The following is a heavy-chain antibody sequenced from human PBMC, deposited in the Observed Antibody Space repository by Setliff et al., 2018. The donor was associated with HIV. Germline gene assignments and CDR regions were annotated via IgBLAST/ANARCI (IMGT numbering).Heavy chain of an antibody. Sequence: PSETLSLTCTVSGDSISGNFWTRNYWSWIRQSPGKGLEWIGYFRTSGGISYNPSLKTRATVSLDTSEKQFFLRLKSVTATDTAMYYCARHPWEESYRNHKFDSWGQGILVTVSS. CDR2: FRTSGGI. D-gene: IGHD1-26*01. J-gene: IGHJ4*02. V-gene: IGHV4-4*08. CDR3: ARHPWEESYRNHKFDS. CDR1: GDSISGNFWTRNY.